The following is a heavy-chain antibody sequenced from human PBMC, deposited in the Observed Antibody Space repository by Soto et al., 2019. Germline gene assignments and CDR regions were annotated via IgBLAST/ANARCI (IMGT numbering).Heavy chain of an antibody. J-gene: IGHJ3*02. D-gene: IGHD6-19*01. CDR1: GYTFNRHD. CDR2: RNPNSGNT. CDR3: AREGLYGSIQDNTFDI. V-gene: IGHV1-8*01. Sequence: QVQLVQSGAEVKRSGASVRISCKASGYTFNRHDINWVRQATGQGHEWIGWRNPNSGNTGYAQKFQGRVTMTRDSSITTAYMDLSSLTSDDTAIYYCAREGLYGSIQDNTFDIWGQGTMVSVSS.